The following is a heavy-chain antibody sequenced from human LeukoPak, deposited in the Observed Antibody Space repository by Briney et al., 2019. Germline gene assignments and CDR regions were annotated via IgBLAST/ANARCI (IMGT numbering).Heavy chain of an antibody. CDR3: ARSMTTVTTFLDY. D-gene: IGHD4-17*01. J-gene: IGHJ4*02. Sequence: PSETLFLTCTVSGGSISSYYWSWIRQPPGKGLEGIGYIYYSGSTNYNPSLKSRVTISVDTSKNRFSLKLSSVTAADTAVYYCARSMTTVTTFLDYWGQGTLVTVSS. CDR1: GGSISSYY. CDR2: IYYSGST. V-gene: IGHV4-59*01.